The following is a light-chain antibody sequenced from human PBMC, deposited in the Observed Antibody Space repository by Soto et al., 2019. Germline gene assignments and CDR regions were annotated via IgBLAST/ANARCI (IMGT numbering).Light chain of an antibody. CDR1: SSDVGCYNY. Sequence: QSALTQPASVSGSPGQSITISCNGASSDVGCYNYVSWYQQHPGKAPKLMIYDVSNRPSGVSNRFSGSKAGNTASLTISGLQAEDEADYYCSSYTRSSPLVFGGGTKLTVL. CDR2: DVS. V-gene: IGLV2-14*01. J-gene: IGLJ2*01. CDR3: SSYTRSSPLV.